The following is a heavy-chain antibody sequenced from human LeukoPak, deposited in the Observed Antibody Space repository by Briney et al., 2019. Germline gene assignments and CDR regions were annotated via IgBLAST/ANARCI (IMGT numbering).Heavy chain of an antibody. CDR2: ISGSGGST. CDR3: AKAPGYSSYYFDY. Sequence: PGGSLRLSCAASGFTFSSYAMSWVRQAPGKGLEWVLAISGSGGSTYYADSVKGRFTISRDNSKNTLYLQMNSLRAEDTAVYYCAKAPGYSSYYFDYWGQGTLVTVSS. V-gene: IGHV3-23*01. J-gene: IGHJ4*02. D-gene: IGHD5-18*01. CDR1: GFTFSSYA.